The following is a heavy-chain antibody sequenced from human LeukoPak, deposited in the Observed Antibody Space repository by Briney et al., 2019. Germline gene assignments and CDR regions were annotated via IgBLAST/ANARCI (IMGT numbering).Heavy chain of an antibody. V-gene: IGHV3-7*01. CDR2: IKQDGTEK. CDR1: GFTFSTYW. J-gene: IGHJ4*02. Sequence: PGGSLRLSCAASGFTFSTYWMSWVRQAPGKGLEWVAVIKQDGTEKYYVDSVKGRFTISRDNAKNSLYLQMNSLRAEDTAVYYCARQHCSGGDCYFFDWGQGTLVTVSS. CDR3: ARQHCSGGDCYFFD. D-gene: IGHD2-15*01.